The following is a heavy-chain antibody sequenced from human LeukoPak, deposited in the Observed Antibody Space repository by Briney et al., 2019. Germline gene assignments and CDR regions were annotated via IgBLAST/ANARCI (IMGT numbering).Heavy chain of an antibody. CDR2: IIPIFGTA. J-gene: IGHJ4*02. CDR1: GGTFSSYA. D-gene: IGHD4-17*01. CDR3: ARDQDYGDFSDSY. V-gene: IGHV1-69*13. Sequence: SVKVSCKASGGTFSSYAISWVRQAPGQGLEWMGGIIPIFGTANYAQKFQGRVTITADESTSTAYMELSSLRSEDTAVYYCARDQDYGDFSDSYWGQGTLVTVSS.